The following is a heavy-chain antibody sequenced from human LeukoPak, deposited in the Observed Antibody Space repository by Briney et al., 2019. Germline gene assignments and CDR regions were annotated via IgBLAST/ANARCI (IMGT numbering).Heavy chain of an antibody. J-gene: IGHJ4*02. D-gene: IGHD1-26*01. CDR1: GFTFSSYW. CDR3: VRDPPEREELFDY. CDR2: INGDGSDT. V-gene: IGHV3-74*01. Sequence: GGSLRLSCAASGFTFSSYWMHWVRQAPGKGLVWVSRINGDGSDTSYADSAKGRFTISRDNTKNTLFLQMNSLRAEDTAVYYCVRDPPEREELFDYWGQGALVTVSS.